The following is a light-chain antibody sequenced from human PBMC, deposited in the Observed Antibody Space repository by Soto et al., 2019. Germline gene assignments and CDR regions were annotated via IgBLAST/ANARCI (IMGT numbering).Light chain of an antibody. CDR1: SSNIGSNY. CDR3: AAWDDSLSVV. Sequence: QSVLTQPPSASGTPGQRVTNSCSGSSSNIGSNYVYWYQQLPGTAPKLLIYRNNQRPSGVPDRFSGSKSGTSASLAISGLRSEDEADYYCAAWDDSLSVVFGGGTQLTVL. V-gene: IGLV1-47*01. J-gene: IGLJ2*01. CDR2: RNN.